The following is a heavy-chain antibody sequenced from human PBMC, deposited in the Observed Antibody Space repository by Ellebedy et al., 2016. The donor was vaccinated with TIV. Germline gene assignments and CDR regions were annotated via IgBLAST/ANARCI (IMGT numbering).Heavy chain of an antibody. V-gene: IGHV3-30*18. CDR1: GFTFSSYG. D-gene: IGHD3-10*01. Sequence: GESLKISXAASGFTFSSYGMHWVRQAPGKGLEWVAVISYDGSNKYYADSVKGRFTISRDNSKNTLYLQMNSLRAEDTAVYYCAKDLTYIRDWVRGSGYYYYYGMDVWGQGTTVTVSS. CDR3: AKDLTYIRDWVRGSGYYYYYGMDV. J-gene: IGHJ6*02. CDR2: ISYDGSNK.